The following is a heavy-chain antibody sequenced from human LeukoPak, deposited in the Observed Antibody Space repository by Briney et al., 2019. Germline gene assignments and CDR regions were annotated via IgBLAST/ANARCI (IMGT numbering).Heavy chain of an antibody. V-gene: IGHV3-73*01. CDR1: GLTFSGSA. D-gene: IGHD3-22*01. CDR3: TRFDYYDSSGQNWFDP. CDR2: IRSKANSYAT. J-gene: IGHJ5*02. Sequence: GGSLRLSCAASGLTFSGSAMHWVRQASGKGLEWVGRIRSKANSYATAYAASVKGRFTISRDDSKNTAYLQMNSLKTEDTAVYYCTRFDYYDSSGQNWFDPWGQGTLVTVSS.